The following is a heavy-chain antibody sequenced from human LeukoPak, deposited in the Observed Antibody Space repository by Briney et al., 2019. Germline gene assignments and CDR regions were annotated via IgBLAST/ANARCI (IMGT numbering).Heavy chain of an antibody. V-gene: IGHV1-46*01. CDR2: INPSGGST. CDR3: AREGPLEQPCLDP. Sequence: GASVTVSCKASGYTFTSYYMHWVRQAPGQGLEWMGIINPSGGSTSYAQKFQGRVTMTRDMSTSTVYMELSSLRSEDTAVYYCAREGPLEQPCLDPWGQGTLVTVSS. D-gene: IGHD3-3*01. J-gene: IGHJ5*02. CDR1: GYTFTSYY.